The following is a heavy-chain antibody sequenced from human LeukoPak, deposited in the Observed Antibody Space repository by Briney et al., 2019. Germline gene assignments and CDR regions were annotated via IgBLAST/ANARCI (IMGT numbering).Heavy chain of an antibody. D-gene: IGHD1-26*01. CDR3: ARQGYTASYYFLDL. Sequence: PSETLSLTCDVSGDFFRSYWWGWVRQPAGKGLEWIGRIYATGSTQFNPSLKSRLTMSMDTSTNQFSLKLTSVTAADTAVYFCARQGYTASYYFLDLWSQGTLVTVSS. CDR1: GDFFRSYW. V-gene: IGHV4-4*07. CDR2: IYATGST. J-gene: IGHJ4*02.